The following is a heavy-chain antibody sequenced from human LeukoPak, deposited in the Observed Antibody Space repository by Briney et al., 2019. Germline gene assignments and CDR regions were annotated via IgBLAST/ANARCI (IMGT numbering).Heavy chain of an antibody. CDR3: AREGLRYFDWLLSY. V-gene: IGHV3-21*01. Sequence: PGGSLRLSCAASGSTFSSYSMNWVRQAPGKGPEWVSSISSSSSYIYYADSVKGRFTISRDNAKNSLYLQMNSLRAEDTAVYYCAREGLRYFDWLLSYWGQGTLVTVSS. J-gene: IGHJ4*02. CDR2: ISSSSSYI. CDR1: GSTFSSYS. D-gene: IGHD3-9*01.